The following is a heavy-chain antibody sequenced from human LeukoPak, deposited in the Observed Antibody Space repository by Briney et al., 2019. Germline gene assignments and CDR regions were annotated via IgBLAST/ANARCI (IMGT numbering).Heavy chain of an antibody. J-gene: IGHJ4*02. CDR1: GFDFSGFS. CDR3: ARPRGCGSARCNNFDY. Sequence: GRSLRLSCVVSGFDFSGFSMSWVRQAPGKGLEWVAIMDEYGSDIFYVESVKGRFIISRANARNSLYLQMNNLRAEDTAVYYCARPRGCGSARCNNFDYWGQGTLVTVSS. D-gene: IGHD2-2*01. V-gene: IGHV3-7*01. CDR2: MDEYGSDI.